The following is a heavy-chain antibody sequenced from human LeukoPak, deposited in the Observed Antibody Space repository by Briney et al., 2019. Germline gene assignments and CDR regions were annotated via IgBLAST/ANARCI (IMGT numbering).Heavy chain of an antibody. D-gene: IGHD3-10*01. Sequence: QTGGSLRLSCAASGFTFDDYAMHWVRQAPGKGLEWVSGISWNSGSIGYADSVKGRFTISRDNAKNSLYLQMNSLRAEDTALYYCAKSLFDYYYYGMDVWGQGTTVTVSS. CDR2: ISWNSGSI. V-gene: IGHV3-9*01. J-gene: IGHJ6*02. CDR1: GFTFDDYA. CDR3: AKSLFDYYYYGMDV.